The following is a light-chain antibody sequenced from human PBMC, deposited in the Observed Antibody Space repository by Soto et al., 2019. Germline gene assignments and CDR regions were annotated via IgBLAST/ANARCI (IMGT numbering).Light chain of an antibody. V-gene: IGLV2-14*01. Sequence: QSALTQPASVSGSPGQSITISCTGTSSDVVKYNYVSWYQQHPAKAPKLMIFEVSNRPSGVSNRFSGSKSGNTASLTISGLQAEDEAEYYCSSYTGSSINTVVFGGGTQLTVL. CDR2: EVS. J-gene: IGLJ2*01. CDR3: SSYTGSSINTVV. CDR1: SSDVVKYNY.